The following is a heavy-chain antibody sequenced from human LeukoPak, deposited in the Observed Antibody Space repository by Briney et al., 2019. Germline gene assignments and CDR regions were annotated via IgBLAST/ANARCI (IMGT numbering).Heavy chain of an antibody. Sequence: PSETLSLTCAVSGYSISSGYYWGWIRQPPGKGLEWIGSIYRSGSTYYNPSLKSRVTISVDTSKNQFSLKLSSVTAADTAVYYCARVDSSSFDYWGQGTLVTVSS. J-gene: IGHJ4*02. D-gene: IGHD6-13*01. CDR1: GYSISSGYY. CDR3: ARVDSSSFDY. CDR2: IYRSGST. V-gene: IGHV4-38-2*01.